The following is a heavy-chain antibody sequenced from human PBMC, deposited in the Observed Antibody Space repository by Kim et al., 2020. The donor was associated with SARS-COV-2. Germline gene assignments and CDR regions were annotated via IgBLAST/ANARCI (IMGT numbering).Heavy chain of an antibody. V-gene: IGHV3-74*01. CDR2: INSDGGTT. CDR3: ASLRYTGTYYYFDY. D-gene: IGHD1-26*01. Sequence: GGSLRLSCAASGFTFSSYWMHWVRQAPGKGLVWVSRINSDGGTTSYAYSVKGRFTISRDNAKSTLYLQMNSLRAEDTAVYYCASLRYTGTYYYFDYWGQGTLVTVSS. J-gene: IGHJ4*02. CDR1: GFTFSSYW.